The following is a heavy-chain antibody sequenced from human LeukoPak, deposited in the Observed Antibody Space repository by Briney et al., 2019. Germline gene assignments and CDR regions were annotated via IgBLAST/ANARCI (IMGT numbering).Heavy chain of an antibody. Sequence: SETLSLTCTVSGGSISSYYWSWIRQPPGKGLEWIGYIYYSGSTNYNPSLKSRVTISVDTSKNQFSLKLSSVTAADTAVYYCARLNAYSGGWYVDYWGQGTLVTVSS. CDR1: GGSISSYY. J-gene: IGHJ4*02. D-gene: IGHD6-19*01. CDR2: IYYSGST. V-gene: IGHV4-59*01. CDR3: ARLNAYSGGWYVDY.